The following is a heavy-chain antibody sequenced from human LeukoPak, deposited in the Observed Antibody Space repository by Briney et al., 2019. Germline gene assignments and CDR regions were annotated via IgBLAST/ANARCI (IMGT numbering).Heavy chain of an antibody. CDR3: SSSNWNFYGLDV. CDR1: GASSNPYY. D-gene: IGHD1-1*01. V-gene: IGHV4-59*01. CDR2: IYSTGST. Sequence: PSETLSLTCSVSGASSNPYYWSWIRQPPGKGLEWIGYIYSTGSTNYNPSLRGRVSFSVDTSKTHFSLRLSSVTAADTAVYYYSSSNWNFYGLDVWGQGTTVIVSS. J-gene: IGHJ6*02.